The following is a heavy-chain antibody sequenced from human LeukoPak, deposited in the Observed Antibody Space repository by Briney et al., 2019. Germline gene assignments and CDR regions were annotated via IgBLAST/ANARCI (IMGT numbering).Heavy chain of an antibody. Sequence: TSSETLSLTCAVSDYSISSTYHWGWIRQPPGKGLEWIGYIYYSGSTYYNPSLKSRVTISVDTSKNQFSLNLSSVTAADTAVYYCAKTYYYDSSGYYLDYWGQGTLVTVSS. CDR3: AKTYYYDSSGYYLDY. D-gene: IGHD3-22*01. CDR1: DYSISSTYH. CDR2: IYYSGST. J-gene: IGHJ4*02. V-gene: IGHV4-28*01.